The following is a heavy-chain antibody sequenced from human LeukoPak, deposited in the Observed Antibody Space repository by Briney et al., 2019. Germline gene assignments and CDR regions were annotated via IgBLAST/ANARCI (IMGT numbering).Heavy chain of an antibody. CDR2: ISGSGGST. CDR3: AKTGGFTWIQLWWDHDY. D-gene: IGHD5-18*01. CDR1: GFTISSYG. V-gene: IGHV3-23*01. J-gene: IGHJ4*02. Sequence: GGSLRLSCAASGFTISSYGMSWVRQAPGKGLEWVSAISGSGGSTYYADSVKGRFTISRDNSKNTLYLQMNSLRAEDTAVYYCAKTGGFTWIQLWWDHDYWGQGTLVTVSS.